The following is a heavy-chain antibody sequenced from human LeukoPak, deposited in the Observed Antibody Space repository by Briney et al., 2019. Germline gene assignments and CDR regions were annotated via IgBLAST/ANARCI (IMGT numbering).Heavy chain of an antibody. J-gene: IGHJ5*02. V-gene: IGHV1-2*02. Sequence: AASVKVSCKASGYTFTGYYMHWVRQAPGQGLEWMGWINPDSGGTNYAQKFQGRVTMTRDTSISTAYMELSGLRSDDTAVYYRAIVVITTQWFDPWGQGTLVTVSS. CDR1: GYTFTGYY. CDR2: INPDSGGT. D-gene: IGHD3-22*01. CDR3: AIVVITTQWFDP.